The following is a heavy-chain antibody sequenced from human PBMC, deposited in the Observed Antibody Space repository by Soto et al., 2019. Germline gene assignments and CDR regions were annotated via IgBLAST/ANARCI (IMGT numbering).Heavy chain of an antibody. V-gene: IGHV3-33*01. CDR1: GFTFSSYG. CDR2: IWYDGSNK. Sequence: PGGSLRLSCAASGFTFSSYGMHWVRQAPGKGLEWVAVIWYDGSNKYYADSVKGRFTISRDNSKNTLYLQMNSLRAEDTAVYYCARDPGYYHGSGEILYYFDYWGQGTLVTVSS. J-gene: IGHJ4*02. D-gene: IGHD3-10*01. CDR3: ARDPGYYHGSGEILYYFDY.